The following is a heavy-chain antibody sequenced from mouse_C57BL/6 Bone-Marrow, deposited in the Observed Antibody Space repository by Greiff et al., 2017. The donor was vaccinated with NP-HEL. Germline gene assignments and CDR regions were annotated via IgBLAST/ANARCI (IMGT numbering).Heavy chain of an antibody. Sequence: QVQLQQSGAELMKPGASVKLSCKATGYTFTGYWIEWVKQRPGHGLEWIGEILPGSGSTNYNEKFKGKATFTADTSSNTAYMQLSSLTTEDSAIYYCARGDLTTVVATDAMDYWGQGTSVTVSS. CDR1: GYTFTGYW. D-gene: IGHD1-1*01. CDR3: ARGDLTTVVATDAMDY. J-gene: IGHJ4*01. CDR2: ILPGSGST. V-gene: IGHV1-9*01.